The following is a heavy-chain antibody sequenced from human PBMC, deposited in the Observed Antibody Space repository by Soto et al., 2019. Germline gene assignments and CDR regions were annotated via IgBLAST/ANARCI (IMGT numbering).Heavy chain of an antibody. D-gene: IGHD6-13*01. J-gene: IGHJ4*02. Sequence: QVQLQESGPGLVKPSGTLSLTCAVSGGSISTSNWWSWVRQPPGKGLAWIGEVYRTGSTNYNPSLESRLTISVDKSKSQFALKLTSVTAADTAVYYCARARATIAAAAIFDCWGQGTLVTVSS. CDR3: ARARATIAAAAIFDC. CDR2: VYRTGST. V-gene: IGHV4-4*02. CDR1: GGSISTSNW.